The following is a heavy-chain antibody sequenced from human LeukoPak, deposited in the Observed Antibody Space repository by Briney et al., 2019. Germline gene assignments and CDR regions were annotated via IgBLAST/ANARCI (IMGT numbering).Heavy chain of an antibody. J-gene: IGHJ4*02. CDR2: SIPIFGTA. CDR1: GGTFSSYA. V-gene: IGHV1-69*01. Sequence: ASVKVSCKASGGTFSSYAISWVRQAPGQGLEWMGGSIPIFGTANYAQKFQGRVTITADESTSTAYMELSSLRSEDTAVYYCARDPQPGIAAAGNFDYWGQGTLVTVSS. CDR3: ARDPQPGIAAAGNFDY. D-gene: IGHD6-13*01.